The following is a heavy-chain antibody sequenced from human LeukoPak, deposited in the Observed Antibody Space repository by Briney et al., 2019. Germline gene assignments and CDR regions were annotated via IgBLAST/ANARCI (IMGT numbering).Heavy chain of an antibody. Sequence: GGSLRLSCSTSGFTFGGYSMSWVRQAPGKGLEWVGFIRGKAYGATTEYAASVKGRFTISRDDSKSIAYLQMNSLKTEDTTVYYCTSSFGQLSFFDYWGQGTLVTVSS. D-gene: IGHD3-10*01. V-gene: IGHV3-49*04. CDR3: TSSFGQLSFFDY. J-gene: IGHJ4*02. CDR1: GFTFGGYS. CDR2: IRGKAYGATT.